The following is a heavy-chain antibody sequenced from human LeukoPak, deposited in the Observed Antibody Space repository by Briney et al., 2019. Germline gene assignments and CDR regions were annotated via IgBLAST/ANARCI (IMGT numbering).Heavy chain of an antibody. Sequence: GGSLRLSCAASGFTFSSYSMNWVRQAPGKGLEWVSSISSSSSYIYYADSVKGRFTISRDNAKNSLYLQMNSLRAEDTAVYYCAHRYCSRDAGISSTNCPSYFDYWGQGTLVTVSS. CDR3: AHRYCSRDAGISSTNCPSYFDY. CDR1: GFTFSSYS. D-gene: IGHD2-2*01. V-gene: IGHV3-21*01. J-gene: IGHJ4*02. CDR2: ISSSSSYI.